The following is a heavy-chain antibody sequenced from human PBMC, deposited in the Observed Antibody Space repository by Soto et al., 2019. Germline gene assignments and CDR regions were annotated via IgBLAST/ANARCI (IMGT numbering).Heavy chain of an antibody. CDR2: ISGSGGST. CDR1: GFSFSTHA. V-gene: IGHV3-23*01. CDR3: ATPAGDTSTWYSPSYDY. D-gene: IGHD2-15*01. J-gene: IGHJ4*02. Sequence: VGSLRLSCIGSGFSFSTHAMTWVRQAPGKGLEWVSTISGSGGSTYDAESVKGRFATSRDNSVNTLYLQLNSLRAEDTAVYYCATPAGDTSTWYSPSYDYWGQGTLVTVSS.